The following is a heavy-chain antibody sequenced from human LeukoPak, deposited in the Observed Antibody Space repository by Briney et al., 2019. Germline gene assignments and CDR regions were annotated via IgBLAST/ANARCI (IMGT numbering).Heavy chain of an antibody. J-gene: IGHJ4*02. D-gene: IGHD3-22*01. CDR3: ARDYYDNSGYSHDS. V-gene: IGHV3-7*01. CDR2: IKQDGSNK. CDR1: GFIFSNYW. Sequence: GGSLRLSCAASGFIFSNYWMSWVRQAPGKGLEWVADIKQDGSNKYYGDFLKGRFTISRDNTKNSLYLQLSSLRAEDTAVYYCARDYYDNSGYSHDSWGQGTLVIVSP.